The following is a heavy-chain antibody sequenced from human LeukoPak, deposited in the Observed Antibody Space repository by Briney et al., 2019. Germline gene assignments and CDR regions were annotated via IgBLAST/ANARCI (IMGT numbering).Heavy chain of an antibody. CDR2: INPSGGST. Sequence: GASVTASCKASGYTFTSYYMHWVRQAPGQGLEWMGIINPSGGSTSYAQKFQGRVTMTRDTSTSTVYMELSSLRSEDTAVYYCARVYYYDSSGWDAFDIWGQGTMVTVSS. J-gene: IGHJ3*02. V-gene: IGHV1-46*01. CDR3: ARVYYYDSSGWDAFDI. D-gene: IGHD3-22*01. CDR1: GYTFTSYY.